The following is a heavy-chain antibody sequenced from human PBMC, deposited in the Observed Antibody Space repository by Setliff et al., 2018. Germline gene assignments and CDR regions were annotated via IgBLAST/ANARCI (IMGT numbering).Heavy chain of an antibody. V-gene: IGHV3-48*01. CDR1: GFTFSSYS. D-gene: IGHD3-9*01. CDR3: AKDFSLYDILTGYYPY. J-gene: IGHJ4*02. Sequence: SCAASGFTFSSYSMNWVRQAPGKGLEWVSYISSSSSTTYYADSVKGRFTISRDNSKNTLYLQMNSLRAEDTAVYYCAKDFSLYDILTGYYPYWGQGTLVTVSS. CDR2: ISSSSSTT.